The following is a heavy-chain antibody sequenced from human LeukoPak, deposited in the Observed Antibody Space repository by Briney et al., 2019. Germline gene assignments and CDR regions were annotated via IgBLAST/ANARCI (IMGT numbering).Heavy chain of an antibody. Sequence: GSSVKVSCKASGGTFSSYAISWVRQAPGQGLEWMGGIIPIFGTANYAQKFQGRVTITADESTSTAYMELSSLRFEDTAVYYCARVGHYDYVWGSYRYYYFDYWGQGTLVTVSS. V-gene: IGHV1-69*01. CDR1: GGTFSSYA. J-gene: IGHJ4*02. D-gene: IGHD3-16*02. CDR3: ARVGHYDYVWGSYRYYYFDY. CDR2: IIPIFGTA.